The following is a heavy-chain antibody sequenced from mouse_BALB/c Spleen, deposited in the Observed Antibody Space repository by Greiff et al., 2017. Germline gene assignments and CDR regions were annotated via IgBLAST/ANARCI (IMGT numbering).Heavy chain of an antibody. J-gene: IGHJ3*01. Sequence: EVKLQESGPGLVKPSQSLSLTCTVTGYSITSDYAWNWIRQFPGNKLEWMGYISYSGSTSYNPSLKSRISITRDTSKNQFFLQLNSVTTEDTATYYCARGWLLNAWFAYWGQGTLVTVSA. CDR1: GYSITSDYA. CDR3: ARGWLLNAWFAY. CDR2: ISYSGST. D-gene: IGHD2-3*01. V-gene: IGHV3-2*02.